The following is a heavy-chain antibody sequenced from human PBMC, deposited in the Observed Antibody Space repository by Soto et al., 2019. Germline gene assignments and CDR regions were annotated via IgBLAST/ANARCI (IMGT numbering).Heavy chain of an antibody. CDR2: IYYSGST. D-gene: IGHD2-15*01. CDR3: AREIVVVVAATLEADWFDP. V-gene: IGHV4-59*01. CDR1: GGSISSYY. Sequence: SETLSLTCTVSGGSISSYYWSWIRQPPGKGLEWIGYIYYSGSTNYNPSLKSRVTISVDTSKNQFSLKLSSVTAADTAVYYCAREIVVVVAATLEADWFDPWGQGTLVTVSS. J-gene: IGHJ5*02.